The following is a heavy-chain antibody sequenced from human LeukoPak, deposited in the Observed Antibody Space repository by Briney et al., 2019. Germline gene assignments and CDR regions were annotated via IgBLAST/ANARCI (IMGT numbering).Heavy chain of an antibody. CDR2: IYYSGST. CDR1: GGSISGSSYY. D-gene: IGHD5-18*01. CDR3: ARMERIQQWSLGV. V-gene: IGHV4-39*01. Sequence: PSETLSLTCTVSGGSISGSSYYWGWIRQPPGKGLEWIGSIYYSGSTYYNPSLRSRVTISVDTSKNQFSLRLSSVTAADTAFYYCARMERIQQWSLGVWGKGTTVTVSS. J-gene: IGHJ6*04.